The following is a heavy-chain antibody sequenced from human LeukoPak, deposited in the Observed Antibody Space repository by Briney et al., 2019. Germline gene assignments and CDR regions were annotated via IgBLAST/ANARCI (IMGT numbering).Heavy chain of an antibody. CDR1: GYTFTSYD. CDR3: ARSYGDHPMDSFDP. D-gene: IGHD2-21*02. CDR2: MNPNSGNT. V-gene: IGHV1-8*03. Sequence: ASVKVSCKASGYTFTSYDINWVRQATGQGLEWMGWMNPNSGNTGYAQKFQGRVTVTRNTSISTAYMELSSLRSEDTAVYYCARSYGDHPMDSFDPWGQGTLVTVSS. J-gene: IGHJ5*02.